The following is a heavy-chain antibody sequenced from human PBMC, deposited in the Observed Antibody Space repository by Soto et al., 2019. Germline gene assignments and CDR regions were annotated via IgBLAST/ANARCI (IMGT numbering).Heavy chain of an antibody. V-gene: IGHV3-48*04. CDR3: ARDVDADFRTDFDY. CDR1: GFTFSRYS. J-gene: IGHJ4*02. Sequence: PGGSLRLSCAASGFTFSRYSMYWIRRAPGKGLEWISYISGNGEIIQYAASARGRFTISRDNAENSVYLEMDRLRAEDTALYYCARDVDADFRTDFDYWGRGTLVTASS. CDR2: ISGNGEII. D-gene: IGHD4-17*01.